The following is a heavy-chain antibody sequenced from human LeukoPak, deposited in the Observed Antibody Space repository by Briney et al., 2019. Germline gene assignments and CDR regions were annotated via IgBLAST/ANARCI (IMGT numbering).Heavy chain of an antibody. V-gene: IGHV4-39*07. CDR3: ARESGSAVV. CDR1: GGSISSSTYY. CDR2: IYYSGST. J-gene: IGHJ4*02. D-gene: IGHD1-26*01. Sequence: SETLSLTCTVSGGSISSSTYYWGWIRQPPGKGLEWIGSIYYSGSTYYNPSLKSRVTISVDTSKNQFSLKLSSVTAADTAVYYCARESGSAVVWGQGTLVTVSS.